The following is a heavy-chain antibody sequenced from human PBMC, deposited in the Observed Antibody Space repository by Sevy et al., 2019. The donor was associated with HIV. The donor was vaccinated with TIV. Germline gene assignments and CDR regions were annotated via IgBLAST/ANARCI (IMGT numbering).Heavy chain of an antibody. J-gene: IGHJ4*02. CDR1: GFTFSNYW. D-gene: IGHD1-7*01. CDR2: INQDGGEK. CDR3: AGEQITGAKPDYFDY. V-gene: IGHV3-7*01. Sequence: GGSLRLSCAVSGFTFSNYWMSWVRQAPGKGLECVANINQDGGEKYYLASVKGRYFVSRDNGKNSLYLQMDGLRAEDTAVYYCAGEQITGAKPDYFDYWGQGTLVTVSS.